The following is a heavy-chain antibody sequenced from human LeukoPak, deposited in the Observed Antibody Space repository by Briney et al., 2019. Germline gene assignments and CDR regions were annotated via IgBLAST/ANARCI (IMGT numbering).Heavy chain of an antibody. CDR3: ARDGGIGYYYGSGSYSLDY. V-gene: IGHV1-18*01. D-gene: IGHD3-10*01. CDR2: ISAYNGNT. Sequence: EASVKVSCKASGYTFTSYGISWVRQAPGQGLEWMGWISAYNGNTNYAQKLQGRVTMTTDTSTSTAYMELRSLRSDDTAVYYCARDGGIGYYYGSGSYSLDYWGQGTLVTVSS. J-gene: IGHJ4*02. CDR1: GYTFTSYG.